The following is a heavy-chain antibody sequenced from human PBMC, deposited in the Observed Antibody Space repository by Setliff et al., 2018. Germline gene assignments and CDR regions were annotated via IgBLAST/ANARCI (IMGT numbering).Heavy chain of an antibody. CDR2: ISAYNGNT. V-gene: IGHV1-18*04. J-gene: IGHJ6*03. Sequence: ASVKVSCKASGYTLTNYYMHWVRQAPGQGLEWMGWISAYNGNTNYAQKFQGRVTVTADESTSTAYMELSSLRSEDTAVYYCAREGVDTRSSTDYRYYMDVWGKGTTVTVSS. D-gene: IGHD5-18*01. CDR3: AREGVDTRSSTDYRYYMDV. CDR1: GYTLTNYY.